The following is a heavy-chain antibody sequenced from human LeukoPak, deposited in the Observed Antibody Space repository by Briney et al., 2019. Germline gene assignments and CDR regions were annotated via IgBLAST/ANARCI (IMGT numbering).Heavy chain of an antibody. CDR1: GFTFDDYA. J-gene: IGHJ6*03. CDR2: ISWDGGNT. Sequence: HPGGSLRLSCAASGFTFDDYAMHWVRQAPGKGLEWVSLISWDGGNTYYADSVKGRFTISRDNSKNSLYLQMNSLRAEDTGLYYCAKARGSSGSYYYYYMDVWGKGTTVTVSS. V-gene: IGHV3-43D*04. CDR3: AKARGSSGSYYYYYMDV. D-gene: IGHD3-22*01.